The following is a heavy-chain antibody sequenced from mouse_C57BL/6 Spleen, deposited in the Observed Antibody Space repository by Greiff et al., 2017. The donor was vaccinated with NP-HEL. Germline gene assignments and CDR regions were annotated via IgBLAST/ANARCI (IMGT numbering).Heavy chain of an antibody. Sequence: VKLQESGAELVKPGASVKMSCKASGYTFTTYPIEWMKQNHGKSLEWIGNFHPYNDDTKYNEKFKGKATLTVEKSSSTVYLELSRLTSDDSAVYYCARRADYSNYGFAYWGQGTLVTVSA. CDR2: FHPYNDDT. V-gene: IGHV1-47*01. CDR1: GYTFTTYP. D-gene: IGHD2-5*01. CDR3: ARRADYSNYGFAY. J-gene: IGHJ3*01.